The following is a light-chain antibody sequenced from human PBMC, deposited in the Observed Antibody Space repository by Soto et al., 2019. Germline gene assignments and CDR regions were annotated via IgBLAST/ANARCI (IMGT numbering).Light chain of an antibody. CDR1: SGHSSYI. V-gene: IGLV4-60*03. Sequence: QPVLTQSSSASASLGSSVKLTCTLSSGHSSYIIAWHQQQPGKAPRYLMKLEGSGSYNKGSGVPDRFSGSSSGADRYLTISNLQSEDEADYYCETCDSNTHVVFGEGTQLTVL. J-gene: IGLJ2*01. CDR3: ETCDSNTHVV. CDR2: LEGSGSY.